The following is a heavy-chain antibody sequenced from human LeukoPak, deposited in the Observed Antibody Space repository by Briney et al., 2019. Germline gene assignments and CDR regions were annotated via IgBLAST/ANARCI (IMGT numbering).Heavy chain of an antibody. V-gene: IGHV2-70*11. CDR2: IDWDDDK. Sequence: SGPTLVNPTQTLTLTCTFSGFSLSTSGVGVGWTRQPPGKALEWLARIDWDDDKYYSTSLKTRLTISKDTSKNQVVLTMTNMDPVDTATYYCARGTSGSCDFDYWGQGTLVTVSS. J-gene: IGHJ4*02. D-gene: IGHD1-26*01. CDR3: ARGTSGSCDFDY. CDR1: GFSLSTSGVG.